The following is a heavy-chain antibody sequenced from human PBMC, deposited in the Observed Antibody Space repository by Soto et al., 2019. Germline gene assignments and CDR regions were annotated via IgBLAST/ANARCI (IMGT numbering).Heavy chain of an antibody. CDR2: IYPGDSDT. J-gene: IGHJ6*03. V-gene: IGHV5-51*01. D-gene: IGHD3-9*01. CDR3: ARLNDILTGYYNNYYYYMDV. Sequence: GESLKISCTGSGHRFTRYWIGWVRQMPGKGLEWMGIIYPGDSDTRYSPSFQGQVTISADKSISTAYLQWSSLKASDTAMYYCARLNDILTGYYNNYYYYMDVWGKGTTVTVSS. CDR1: GHRFTRYW.